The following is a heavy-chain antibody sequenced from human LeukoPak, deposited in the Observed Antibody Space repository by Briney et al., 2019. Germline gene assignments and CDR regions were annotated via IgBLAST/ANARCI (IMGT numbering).Heavy chain of an antibody. CDR3: ARGLPVRGVKSYYYFDY. J-gene: IGHJ4*02. CDR1: GFTFSSYA. D-gene: IGHD3-10*01. CDR2: ISYDGSNK. Sequence: GRSLRLSCAASGFTFSSYAMHWVRQAPGKGLEWVAVISYDGSNKYYADSVKGRFTISRDNSKNTLYLQMNSLRAEDTAVYYCARGLPVRGVKSYYYFDYWGQGTLVTVSS. V-gene: IGHV3-30*04.